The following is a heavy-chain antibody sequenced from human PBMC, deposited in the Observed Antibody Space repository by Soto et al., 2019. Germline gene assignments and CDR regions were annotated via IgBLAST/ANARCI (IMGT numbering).Heavy chain of an antibody. D-gene: IGHD1-26*01. CDR2: IGTAGDT. V-gene: IGHV3-13*01. J-gene: IGHJ6*03. CDR1: VFPFSSYD. Sequence: GGSLRLSCAASVFPFSSYDMHWVRQATGKGLEWVSAIGTAGDTYYPGSVKGRFTISRENAKNSLYLQMNSLRAGDTAVYYCARAPGRASRYYYYYMDVWGKGTTVTVSS. CDR3: ARAPGRASRYYYYYMDV.